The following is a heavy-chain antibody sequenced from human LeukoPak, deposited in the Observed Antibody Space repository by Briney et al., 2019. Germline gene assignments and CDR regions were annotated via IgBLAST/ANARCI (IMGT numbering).Heavy chain of an antibody. V-gene: IGHV1-69*06. D-gene: IGHD6-19*01. Sequence: GASVKVSCKASGGTFSSYAISWVRQAPGQGLEWMGGIIPIFGTANYAQKFQGRVTITADKSTSTAYMELGSLRSEDTAVYYCAIAVAGLDVDYWGQGTLVTVSS. CDR2: IIPIFGTA. CDR1: GGTFSSYA. J-gene: IGHJ4*02. CDR3: AIAVAGLDVDY.